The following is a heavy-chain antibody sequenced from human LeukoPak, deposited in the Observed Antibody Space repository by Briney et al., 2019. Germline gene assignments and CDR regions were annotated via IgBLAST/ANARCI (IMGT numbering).Heavy chain of an antibody. V-gene: IGHV3-23*01. CDR2: ISGSGDST. CDR3: AKDPPTAGTTFDY. CDR1: GFTFSNYA. D-gene: IGHD6-13*01. Sequence: GGSLRLSCAASGFTFSNYAMSWVRQAPGEGLEWVSTISGSGDSTYYADSVKGRFTISRDNSKNTLFLQMNNLRGEDTAAYYCAKDPPTAGTTFDYWGQGALVTVSS. J-gene: IGHJ4*02.